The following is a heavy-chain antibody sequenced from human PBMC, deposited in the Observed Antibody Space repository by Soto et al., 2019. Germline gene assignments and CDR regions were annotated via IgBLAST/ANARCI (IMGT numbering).Heavy chain of an antibody. CDR3: ARDPAP. Sequence: QVQLQESGPGLVKPSQTLSLTCTVSGGSISTGGYYWSWIRPKPGKGLEWIGNIYNSATTYYNPSLKSRVTISVDTSKNQFSLKLSSVTVADTAVYYCARDPAPWGQGALVTVSS. CDR1: GGSISTGGYY. V-gene: IGHV4-31*03. J-gene: IGHJ5*02. CDR2: IYNSATT.